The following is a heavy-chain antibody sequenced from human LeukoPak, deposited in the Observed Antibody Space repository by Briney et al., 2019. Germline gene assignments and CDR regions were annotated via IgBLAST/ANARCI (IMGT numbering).Heavy chain of an antibody. Sequence: ASVKVSCKASGYTFTAYYIHWVRQAPGQGLEWMGRINPNSGDTNYAQKFQGRVTMTRDTSISTAYMELSRLRSDDTAVYYCAREGSQDYSSYFNWFDPWGQGTLVTVSS. V-gene: IGHV1-2*06. CDR1: GYTFTAYY. CDR2: INPNSGDT. CDR3: AREGSQDYSSYFNWFDP. J-gene: IGHJ5*02. D-gene: IGHD4-11*01.